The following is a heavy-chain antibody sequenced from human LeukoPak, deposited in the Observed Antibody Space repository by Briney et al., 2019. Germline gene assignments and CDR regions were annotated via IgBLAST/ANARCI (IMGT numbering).Heavy chain of an antibody. CDR1: GFTFSSYS. Sequence: PGGSLRLSCAASGFTFSSYSMNWVRQAPGKGLECVSSISSSSSYIYYADSVKGRFTISRDNAKNSLYLQMNSLRAEDTAVYYCARGTTTYYYYYYMDVWGKGTTVTVSS. CDR3: ARGTTTYYYYYYMDV. J-gene: IGHJ6*03. V-gene: IGHV3-21*01. CDR2: ISSSSSYI. D-gene: IGHD1-7*01.